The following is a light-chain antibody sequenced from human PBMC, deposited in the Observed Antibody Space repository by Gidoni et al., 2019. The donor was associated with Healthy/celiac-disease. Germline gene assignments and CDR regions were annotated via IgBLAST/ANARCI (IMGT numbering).Light chain of an antibody. CDR3: SSYTSSSTPYYV. CDR2: DVS. V-gene: IGLV2-14*03. Sequence: QSALTQPASVSGSPGQSITISCTGTSSEVGGYNYVSWYQQHQGKAPKLMIYDVSNRPSGVSNRFSGSKSGNTASLTISGLQAEDEADYYCSSYTSSSTPYYVFGTGTKVTVL. J-gene: IGLJ1*01. CDR1: SSEVGGYNY.